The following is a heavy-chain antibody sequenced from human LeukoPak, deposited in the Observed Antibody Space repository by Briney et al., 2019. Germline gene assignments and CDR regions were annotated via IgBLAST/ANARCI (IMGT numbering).Heavy chain of an antibody. CDR2: ISSIGST. D-gene: IGHD4-17*01. CDR1: VGSISSHY. V-gene: IGHV4-59*11. J-gene: IGHJ3*02. CDR3: ARDPTTVTKGLDI. Sequence: PSETLSLTCTVSVGSISSHYWSWIRQPPGKGLEWIGYISSIGSTNYNPSLKSRVTISVDTSKNQFSLTLPSVTAADTAVYFCARDPTTVTKGLDIWGQGTMVTVSS.